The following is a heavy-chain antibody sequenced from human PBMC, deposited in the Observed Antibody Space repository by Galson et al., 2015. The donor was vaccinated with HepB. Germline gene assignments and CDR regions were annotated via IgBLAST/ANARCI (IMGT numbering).Heavy chain of an antibody. D-gene: IGHD3-16*01. V-gene: IGHV1-18*04. J-gene: IGHJ4*02. Sequence: SVKVSCKAFGYTFTSFGISWVRQAPGQGPEWMGWISAYNGDKKYAQKAQGRVIMTTDTSTNTAYMELRSLRSDDTAVYYCTRGLGLAPGSFFDFWGQGALVTVSP. CDR3: TRGLGLAPGSFFDF. CDR2: ISAYNGDK. CDR1: GYTFTSFG.